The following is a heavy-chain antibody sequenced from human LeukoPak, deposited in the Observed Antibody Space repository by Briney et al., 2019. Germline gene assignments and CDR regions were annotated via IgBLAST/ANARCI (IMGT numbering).Heavy chain of an antibody. J-gene: IGHJ4*02. CDR1: GFSLSTSGVG. Sequence: SGPTLVKPTQTLTLTCTFSGFSLSTSGVGVGWIRQPPGKALEWLALIYWDDDKRYSPSLKSRLTITKDTSKNQVVLTMTNMDPVDTATYYCAHRLGAYYGSGSYYYDYWGQGTLVTVSS. CDR3: AHRLGAYYGSGSYYYDY. D-gene: IGHD3-10*01. V-gene: IGHV2-5*02. CDR2: IYWDDDK.